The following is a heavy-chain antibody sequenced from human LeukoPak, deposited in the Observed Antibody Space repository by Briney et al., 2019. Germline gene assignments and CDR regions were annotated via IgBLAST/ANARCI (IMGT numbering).Heavy chain of an antibody. CDR3: AREMVRGVTTVDN. CDR2: INPSGGST. CDR1: GYTFTSYY. J-gene: IGHJ4*02. V-gene: IGHV1-46*01. D-gene: IGHD3-10*01. Sequence: ASVKVSCKASGYTFTSYYMHWVRQAPGQGLEWMGIINPSGGSTSCAQKFQGRVTMTRDMSTSTVYMELSSLRSEDTAVYYCAREMVRGVTTVDNWGQGTLVTVSS.